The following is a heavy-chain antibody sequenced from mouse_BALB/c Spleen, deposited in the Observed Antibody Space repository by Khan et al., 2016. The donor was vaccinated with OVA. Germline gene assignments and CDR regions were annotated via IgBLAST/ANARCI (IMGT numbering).Heavy chain of an antibody. CDR3: ARLGYYGYFNV. Sequence: EVQLVESGGGLVQPGGSLYLSCAVSGFDFSGYWMSWVRQAPGKGLEWIGEINPDSSTINYTPSLTDKFIISRDNAKNTLYLQMSKVRSEDTALCYSARLGYYGYFNVWGAGTTVTVSS. V-gene: IGHV4-1*02. D-gene: IGHD2-2*01. CDR1: GFDFSGYW. J-gene: IGHJ1*01. CDR2: INPDSSTI.